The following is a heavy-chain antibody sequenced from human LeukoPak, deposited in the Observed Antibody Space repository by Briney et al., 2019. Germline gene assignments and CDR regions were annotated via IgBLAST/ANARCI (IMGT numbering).Heavy chain of an antibody. D-gene: IGHD3-10*01. CDR3: ASDGAHGAWYFDY. J-gene: IGHJ4*02. Sequence: SETLSLTCTVSGGSINSPGHMWGWIRQPPGKGLEWIASIYYTGKTYSNPSLKSRVTISVDPSENQFSLKLSSVTAADTAVYYCASDGAHGAWYFDYWGQGTLVTVSS. CDR2: IYYTGKT. V-gene: IGHV4-39*07. CDR1: GGSINSPGHM.